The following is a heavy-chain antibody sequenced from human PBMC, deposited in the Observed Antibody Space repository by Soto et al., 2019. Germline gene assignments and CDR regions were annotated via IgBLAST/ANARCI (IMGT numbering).Heavy chain of an antibody. CDR2: IYHSGST. CDR3: ARGGYSYGPAYDY. V-gene: IGHV4-38-2*01. D-gene: IGHD5-18*01. J-gene: IGHJ4*02. Sequence: KTSETLSLTCAVSGYSISSGYYWGWIPQPPGKGLEWIGSIYHSGSTYYNPSLKSRVTISVDTSKNQFSLKLSSVTAADTAVYYCARGGYSYGPAYDYWGQGTLVTVSS. CDR1: GYSISSGYY.